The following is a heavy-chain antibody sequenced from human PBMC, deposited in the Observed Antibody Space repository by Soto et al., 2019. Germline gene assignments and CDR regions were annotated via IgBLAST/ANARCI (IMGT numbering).Heavy chain of an antibody. CDR3: ASGGTTVNRRFDF. Sequence: QVQVVQSGAEVKKPGSSVRVSCKASGGTSSSYAITWMRPAPGQGLEWMGGIIPILDTTDYAQKFQGRVTFTADESTSTVYMELSSLTSEDTAVYYCASGGTTVNRRFDFWGQGTLVTVSS. CDR1: GGTSSSYA. D-gene: IGHD4-4*01. J-gene: IGHJ4*02. CDR2: IIPILDTT. V-gene: IGHV1-69*01.